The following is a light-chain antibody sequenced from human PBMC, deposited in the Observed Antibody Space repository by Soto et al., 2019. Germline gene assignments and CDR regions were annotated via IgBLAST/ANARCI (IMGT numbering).Light chain of an antibody. V-gene: IGKV1-27*01. CDR3: QKDDSAPWT. J-gene: IGKJ1*01. CDR1: QGISNY. CDR2: AAS. Sequence: DIQMTQSPSSLSASVRDRVTITCRASQGISNYLTWYQQKPGKVPKLLIYAASTLQSGVPSRFSGRGSGTDFTLTISSQQPEDVATYYCQKDDSAPWTFGQRTKLEIK.